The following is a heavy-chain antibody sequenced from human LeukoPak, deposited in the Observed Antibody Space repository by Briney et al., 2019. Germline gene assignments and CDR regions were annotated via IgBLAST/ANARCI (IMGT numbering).Heavy chain of an antibody. CDR2: IYYSGST. CDR3: ASRPREGLKFDY. V-gene: IGHV4-39*07. J-gene: IGHJ4*02. Sequence: PSETLSLTCTVSGGSISSSSYYWGWIRQPPGKGLEWIGSIYYSGSTYYNPSLKSRVTISVDTSKNQFSLKLSSVTAADTAVYYCASRPREGLKFDYWGQGTLVTVSS. D-gene: IGHD3/OR15-3a*01. CDR1: GGSISSSSYY.